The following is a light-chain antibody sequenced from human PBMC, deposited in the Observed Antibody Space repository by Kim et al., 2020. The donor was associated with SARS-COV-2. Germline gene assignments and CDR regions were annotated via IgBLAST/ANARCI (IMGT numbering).Light chain of an antibody. J-gene: IGKJ2*01. CDR2: AAS. CDR1: QSNSRY. V-gene: IGKV1-39*01. Sequence: SATGRDRVTNTWRASQSNSRYLNWYQQKPGKAPKLLIYAASSLQSGVPSRFSGSGSGTDFTLTISSLQPEDFATYYCQQSYSTWYTFGQGTKLEIK. CDR3: QQSYSTWYT.